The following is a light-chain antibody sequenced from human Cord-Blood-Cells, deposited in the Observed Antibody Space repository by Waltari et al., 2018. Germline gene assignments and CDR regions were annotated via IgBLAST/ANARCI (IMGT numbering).Light chain of an antibody. Sequence: DIQMTQSPSSLSASVGDRVTITCQASQDISNYLNWYQQKPGKAPKLLIYDASKLETGVPSRFSGSGSGTNFTFTISSLQPEDIATYYCQQYDNLAVTFGPGTKVDIK. CDR1: QDISNY. CDR2: DAS. J-gene: IGKJ3*01. CDR3: QQYDNLAVT. V-gene: IGKV1-33*01.